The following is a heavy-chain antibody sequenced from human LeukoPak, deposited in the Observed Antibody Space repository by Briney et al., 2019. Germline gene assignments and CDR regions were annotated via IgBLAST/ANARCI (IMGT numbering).Heavy chain of an antibody. CDR1: GGSVSSGSYY. CDR3: ARDRDTAMAPRYYYGMDV. D-gene: IGHD5-18*01. V-gene: IGHV4-61*01. CDR2: IYYSGST. Sequence: PSETLSLTCTVSGGSVSSGSYYWSWIRQPPGKGLEWIGYIYYSGSTNYNPSLKSRVTISVDTSKNQFSLKLSSVTAADTAAYYCARDRDTAMAPRYYYGMDVWGKGTTVTVSS. J-gene: IGHJ6*04.